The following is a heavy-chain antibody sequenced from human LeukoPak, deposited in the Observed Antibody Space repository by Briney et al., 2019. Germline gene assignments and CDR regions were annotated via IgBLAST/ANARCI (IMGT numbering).Heavy chain of an antibody. V-gene: IGHV1-18*01. CDR3: ARDLDCSSTSCYTKYYYYYGMDV. CDR2: ISAYNGNT. D-gene: IGHD2-2*02. J-gene: IGHJ6*02. Sequence: ASVKVSCKASGYTFTSYGISWVRQAPGQGLEWMGWISAYNGNTNYAQKLQGRVTMTTDTSTSTAYMELRSLRSDDTAVYYCARDLDCSSTSCYTKYYYYYGMDVWGQGTTVTVSS. CDR1: GYTFTSYG.